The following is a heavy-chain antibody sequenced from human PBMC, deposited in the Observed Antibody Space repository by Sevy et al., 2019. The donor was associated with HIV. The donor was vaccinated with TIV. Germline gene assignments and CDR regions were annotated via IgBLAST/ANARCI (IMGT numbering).Heavy chain of an antibody. CDR3: GRGGQYYYGSGNYSYG. D-gene: IGHD3-10*01. J-gene: IGHJ4*02. CDR1: GFTVSNNY. CDR2: IYRGGRT. Sequence: GGSLRLSCAVSGFTVSNNYMTWVRQAPGKGLEWVSVIYRGGRTEYADSVKGGFSISRDNSKNTLYLQMNSLRVEDTAVYYCGRGGQYYYGSGNYSYGWGQGTLVTVSS. V-gene: IGHV3-53*01.